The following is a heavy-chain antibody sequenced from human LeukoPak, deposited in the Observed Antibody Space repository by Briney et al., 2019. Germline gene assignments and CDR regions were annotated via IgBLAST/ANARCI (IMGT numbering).Heavy chain of an antibody. Sequence: GASVKVSCKASGYTFTSYAMHWVRQAPGQRLEWMGWINAGNGDTTYSQKFQGRVTNTRDTSASTAYMELSSLRSEDTAVYYCARLYDSSGYTVGYFDYWGQGTLVTVSS. D-gene: IGHD3-22*01. CDR1: GYTFTSYA. V-gene: IGHV1-3*01. J-gene: IGHJ4*02. CDR2: INAGNGDT. CDR3: ARLYDSSGYTVGYFDY.